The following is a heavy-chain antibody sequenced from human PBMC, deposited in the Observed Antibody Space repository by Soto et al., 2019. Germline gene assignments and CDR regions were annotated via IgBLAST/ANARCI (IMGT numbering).Heavy chain of an antibody. CDR3: ARVAKQWLRRDYYYGMDV. J-gene: IGHJ6*02. CDR1: GGSFSGYY. D-gene: IGHD6-19*01. V-gene: IGHV4-34*01. Sequence: SETLSLTCAVYGGSFSGYYWSWIRQPPGKGLEWIGEINHSGSTNYNPSLKSRVTISVDTSKNQFSLKLSSVTAADTAVYYCARVAKQWLRRDYYYGMDVWGQGTTVTVSS. CDR2: INHSGST.